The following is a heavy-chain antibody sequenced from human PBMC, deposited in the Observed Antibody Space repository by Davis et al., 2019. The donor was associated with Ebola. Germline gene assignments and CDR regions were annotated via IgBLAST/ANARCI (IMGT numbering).Heavy chain of an antibody. Sequence: GESLKISCAASGFTFSSYAMHWVRQAPGKGLEWLAVISYDGGNKFYADSVKGRFTISRDTSQNTVYLRMNSLRSEDTAVYYCARDVGGRAGYWGQGTLVTVSS. CDR1: GFTFSSYA. CDR2: ISYDGGNK. CDR3: ARDVGGRAGY. J-gene: IGHJ4*02. V-gene: IGHV3-30-3*01.